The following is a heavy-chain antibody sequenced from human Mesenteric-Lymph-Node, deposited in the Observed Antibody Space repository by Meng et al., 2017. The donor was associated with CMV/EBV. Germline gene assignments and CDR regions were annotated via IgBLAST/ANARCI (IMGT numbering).Heavy chain of an antibody. CDR1: GGSISSYY. V-gene: IGHV4-59*06. CDR2: IYYSGSA. J-gene: IGHJ4*02. D-gene: IGHD1-1*01. Sequence: SETLSLTCTVSGGSISSYYWSWIRQPPGKGLEWIGYIYYSGSAYYNPSLESRVTISVDTSKNQFSLKVPSVTAADTAVYYCARVETAWNYFDYWGQGTLVTVSS. CDR3: ARVETAWNYFDY.